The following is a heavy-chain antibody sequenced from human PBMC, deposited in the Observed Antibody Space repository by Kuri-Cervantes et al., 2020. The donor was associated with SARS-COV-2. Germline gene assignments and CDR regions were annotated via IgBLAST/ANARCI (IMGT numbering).Heavy chain of an antibody. CDR2: IYSGGST. CDR3: AKRGYYYDSSGYYFLDY. CDR1: GFTVSSNY. J-gene: IGHJ4*02. Sequence: LSLTCAASGFTVSSNYMSWVRQAPGKGLEWVSVIYSGGSTYYADSVKGRFTISRDNSKNTLYLQMNSLRAEDTAVYYCAKRGYYYDSSGYYFLDYWGQGTLVTVSS. V-gene: IGHV3-53*01. D-gene: IGHD3-22*01.